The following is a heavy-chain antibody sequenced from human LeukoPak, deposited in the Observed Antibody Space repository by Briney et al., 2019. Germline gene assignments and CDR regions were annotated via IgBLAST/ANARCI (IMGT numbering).Heavy chain of an antibody. CDR3: ARDGHSSGYSLDY. V-gene: IGHV3-7*01. J-gene: IGHJ4*02. CDR2: IKQDGSEK. CDR1: GFTFSSYW. Sequence: GGSLRLSCAASGFTFSSYWMSWVRQAPGKGLEWVANIKQDGSEKYYVDSVKGRFTISRGNAKNSLYLQMNSLRAEDTAVYYCARDGHSSGYSLDYWGQGTLVTVSS. D-gene: IGHD3-22*01.